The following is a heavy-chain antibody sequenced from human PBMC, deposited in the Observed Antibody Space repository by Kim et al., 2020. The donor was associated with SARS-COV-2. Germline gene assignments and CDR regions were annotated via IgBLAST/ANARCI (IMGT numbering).Heavy chain of an antibody. D-gene: IGHD1-1*01. CDR1: GYSFTSFG. Sequence: ASVKVSCTASGYSFTSFGINWVRQAPGQGLEWIGWISTYSGNTNFALKFHDRVSMTTDTSTATAYMDLSRLTSDDTAVYFCAGDIDGTNWYEIDYWGPGTLVTVSS. J-gene: IGHJ4*01. CDR3: AGDIDGTNWYEIDY. V-gene: IGHV1-18*01. CDR2: ISTYSGNT.